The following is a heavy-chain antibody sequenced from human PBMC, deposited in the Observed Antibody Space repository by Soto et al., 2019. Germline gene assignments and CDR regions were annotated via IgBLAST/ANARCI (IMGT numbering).Heavy chain of an antibody. CDR2: MSYDGSNK. CDR1: GFTFSSYA. J-gene: IGHJ4*02. V-gene: IGHV3-30-3*01. Sequence: QVQLVESGGGVVQPGRSLRLSCAASGFTFSSYAMHWVRRAPGKGLEWMAVMSYDGSNKYYADSVKGRFTISRDNSKNTLYLQMNRLRPEDQALYYCARDGGAYWGQGTLVIVSS. D-gene: IGHD3-16*01. CDR3: ARDGGAY.